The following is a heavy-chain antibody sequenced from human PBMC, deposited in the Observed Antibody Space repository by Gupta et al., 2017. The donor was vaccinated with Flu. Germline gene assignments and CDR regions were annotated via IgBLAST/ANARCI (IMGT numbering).Heavy chain of an antibody. CDR3: AGDAVYNSVVEDFDY. D-gene: IGHD1-20*01. CDR1: A. V-gene: IGHV3-23*01. Sequence: AMSWVRQAAGTVLEWVSAICDAGITTGYANALKARFYITRDNTKNTQYLKMNGGRAEDTAVENGAGDAVYNSVVEDFDYWGQGIQVTVSS. CDR2: ICDAGITT. J-gene: IGHJ4*02.